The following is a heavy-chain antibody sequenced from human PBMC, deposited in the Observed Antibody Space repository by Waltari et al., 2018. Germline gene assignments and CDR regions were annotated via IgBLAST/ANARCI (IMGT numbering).Heavy chain of an antibody. J-gene: IGHJ4*02. Sequence: QLPLQQSGPGLVKPSESLSLTSAVSGDSMGSRDFWGWVRQSPGKGLEGVGQVHRSGRTNYNPSLARRVTMSIDTSNNQFSLKVTSATAADTAIYYCARDRGRGLYLDSWGQGILVTVSP. CDR3: ARDRGRGLYLDS. CDR2: VHRSGRT. V-gene: IGHV4-4*02. CDR1: GDSMGSRDF. D-gene: IGHD2-15*01.